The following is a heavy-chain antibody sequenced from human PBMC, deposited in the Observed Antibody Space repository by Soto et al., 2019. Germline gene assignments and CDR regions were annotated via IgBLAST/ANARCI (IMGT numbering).Heavy chain of an antibody. Sequence: SETLSLTCAVYGGSFSGYYWSWIRQPPGKGLEWIGETNHSGSTNYNPSLKSRVTISVDTSKNQFSLKLSSVTAADTAVYYCARSSYDYVWGSYLPGKYYFDYWGQGTLVTVSS. J-gene: IGHJ4*02. CDR1: GGSFSGYY. V-gene: IGHV4-34*01. CDR3: ARSSYDYVWGSYLPGKYYFDY. CDR2: TNHSGST. D-gene: IGHD3-16*02.